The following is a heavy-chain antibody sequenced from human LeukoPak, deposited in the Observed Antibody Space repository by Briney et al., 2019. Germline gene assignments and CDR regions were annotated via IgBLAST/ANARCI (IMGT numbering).Heavy chain of an antibody. J-gene: IGHJ4*02. CDR2: ISDSGGST. D-gene: IGHD1-26*01. Sequence: PGGSLRPSCAASGFIFSSSAMSWVRQAPGKGLEWVSGISDSGGSTYYADSVRGRFTISRDNSKNTLYLQMNSLRAEDTAVYYCAQNQWQLMDWGQGTLVTVSS. CDR1: GFIFSSSA. CDR3: AQNQWQLMD. V-gene: IGHV3-23*01.